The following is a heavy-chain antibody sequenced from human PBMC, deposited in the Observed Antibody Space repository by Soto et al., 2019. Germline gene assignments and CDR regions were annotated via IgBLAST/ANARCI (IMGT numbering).Heavy chain of an antibody. D-gene: IGHD3-22*01. J-gene: IGHJ6*02. V-gene: IGHV3-15*01. Sequence: GGSLRLSCAASGFTFSNAWMSWVRQASGKGMEWVGRIKSKTDGGTTDYAAPVKGRFTISRDDSKNTLYLQMNSLKTEDTAVYYCTRSSGYYYVYYYGMDVWGQGTTVTVSS. CDR3: TRSSGYYYVYYYGMDV. CDR2: IKSKTDGGTT. CDR1: GFTFSNAW.